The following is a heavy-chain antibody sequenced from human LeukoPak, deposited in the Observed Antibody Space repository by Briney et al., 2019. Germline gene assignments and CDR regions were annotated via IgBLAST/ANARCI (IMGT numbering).Heavy chain of an antibody. CDR1: GGSFSGYY. V-gene: IGHV4-34*01. CDR3: ARGSRSGNSSGWYRGYYYYYMDV. Sequence: SETLSLTCAVYGGSFSGYYWSWIRQPPGKGLEWIGEINHSGSTNYNPSLKSRVTISVDTSRNQFSLKLSSVTAADTAVYYCARGSRSGNSSGWYRGYYYYYMDVWGKGTTVTVSS. D-gene: IGHD6-19*01. CDR2: INHSGST. J-gene: IGHJ6*03.